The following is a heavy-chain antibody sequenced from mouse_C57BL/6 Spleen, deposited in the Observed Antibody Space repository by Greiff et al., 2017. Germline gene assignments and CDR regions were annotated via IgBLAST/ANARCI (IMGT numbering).Heavy chain of an antibody. CDR1: GFSLTSYG. V-gene: IGHV2-2*01. CDR2: LWSGGST. Sequence: VQLQQSGPGLVQPSQSLSITCTVSGFSLTSYGVHWVRQSPGKGLAWLGVLWSGGSTDYNAAFISRLSISKDNSKSQVFFKMNSLQADDTAIYYCARKDAYAMDYWGQGTSVPVSS. CDR3: ARKDAYAMDY. J-gene: IGHJ4*01.